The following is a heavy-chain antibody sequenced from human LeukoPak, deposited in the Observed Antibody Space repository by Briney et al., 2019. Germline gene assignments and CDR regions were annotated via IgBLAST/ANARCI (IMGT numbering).Heavy chain of an antibody. CDR2: IYYSGST. CDR3: ARGRANWDPYYFDY. D-gene: IGHD7-27*01. CDR1: GGSISSYY. V-gene: IGHV4-59*01. J-gene: IGHJ4*02. Sequence: PSETLSLTCTVSGGSISSYYWSWIRQPPGKGLEWIGYIYYSGSTNYNPSLKSRVTISVDTSKNQSPLKLSSVTAADTAVYYCARGRANWDPYYFDYWGQGTLVTVSS.